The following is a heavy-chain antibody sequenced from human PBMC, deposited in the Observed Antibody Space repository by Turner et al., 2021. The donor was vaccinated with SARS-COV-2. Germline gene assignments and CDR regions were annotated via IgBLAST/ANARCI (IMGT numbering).Heavy chain of an antibody. CDR1: GGSFRGYF. V-gene: IGHV4-34*01. Sequence: QVQLQQWGAGLLKPSETLSLTCAVYGGSFRGYFWTWIRQPPGKGLEWIGEINHSGSTNYNPSLKSRVTISVDTSKNQFSLKLSSVTAADTAVYYCARGQGWLQPPFGYWGQGTLVTVSS. D-gene: IGHD3-3*01. CDR2: INHSGST. CDR3: ARGQGWLQPPFGY. J-gene: IGHJ4*02.